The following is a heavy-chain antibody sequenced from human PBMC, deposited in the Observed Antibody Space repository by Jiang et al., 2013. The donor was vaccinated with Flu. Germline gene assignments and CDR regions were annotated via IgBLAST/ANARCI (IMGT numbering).Heavy chain of an antibody. D-gene: IGHD2-15*01. J-gene: IGHJ6*02. V-gene: IGHV4-59*01. CDR1: GGSMDFYY. Sequence: LLKPSETLSLTCTVSGGSMDFYYWGWIRQPPGKGLEWMGYIYDDRGRLNYNPSLRGRITMSIDTSKKQISLSLRSVTAADTAIYFCARGYFCRAGSCYSFLPHSYYYAMDVWGQGTTVTVSS. CDR3: ARGYFCRAGSCYSFLPHSYYYAMDV. CDR2: IYDDRGRL.